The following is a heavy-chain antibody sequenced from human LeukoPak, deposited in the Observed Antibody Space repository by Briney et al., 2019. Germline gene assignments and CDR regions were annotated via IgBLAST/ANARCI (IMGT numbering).Heavy chain of an antibody. J-gene: IGHJ4*02. CDR2: IYNSGST. V-gene: IGHV4-59*01. CDR1: DDSFSYFY. Sequence: SETLSLTCTVSDDSFSYFYWSWIRQPPGKGLEWIGYIYNSGSTSYNPSLKSRATISLDTSQNQFSLKLSSLTAADTAVYYCARGVVAAAGRTFDFWGQGTLVTVSS. D-gene: IGHD6-13*01. CDR3: ARGVVAAAGRTFDF.